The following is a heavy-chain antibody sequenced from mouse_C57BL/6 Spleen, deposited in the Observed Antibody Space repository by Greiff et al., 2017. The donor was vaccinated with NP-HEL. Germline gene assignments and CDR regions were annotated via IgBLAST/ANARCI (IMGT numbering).Heavy chain of an antibody. CDR1: GYAFSSSW. Sequence: VQLQQSGPELVKPGASVKISCKASGYAFSSSWMNWVKQRPGKGLEWIGRIYPGDGDTNYNGKFKGKATLTADKSSSTAYMQLSSLTSEDSAVYFCAREGGIYYYGSSYGYFDVWGTGTTVTVSS. CDR3: AREGGIYYYGSSYGYFDV. J-gene: IGHJ1*03. D-gene: IGHD1-1*01. CDR2: IYPGDGDT. V-gene: IGHV1-82*01.